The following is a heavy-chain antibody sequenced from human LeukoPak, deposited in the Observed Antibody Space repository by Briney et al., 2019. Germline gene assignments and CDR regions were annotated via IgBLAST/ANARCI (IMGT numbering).Heavy chain of an antibody. J-gene: IGHJ6*03. D-gene: IGHD5-18*01. Sequence: PGRSLRLSCRASRFSFSDYDMHWVRQAPGKGLEWVSAISGSGGSTYYADSVKGRFTISRDNSKNTLYLQMNSLRAEDTAVYYCAKVQISSGYSYGPFYYMDVWGKGTTVTVSS. CDR3: AKVQISSGYSYGPFYYMDV. CDR2: ISGSGGST. CDR1: RFSFSDYD. V-gene: IGHV3-23*01.